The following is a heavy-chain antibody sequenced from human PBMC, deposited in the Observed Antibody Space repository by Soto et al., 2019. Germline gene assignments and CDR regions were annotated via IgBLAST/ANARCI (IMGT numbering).Heavy chain of an antibody. CDR2: IMQIFRKP. Sequence: QVQLEQSGAEVKKPGSSVKVSCKASGGTFSTSAISWVRQAPGQGLEWMGGIMQIFRKPDYAQKFQGRVTVTADESTSTAYMELSGLRSDDTAVYYCARDKDRQQLGGNYYYILDVWGQGTTVIVSS. D-gene: IGHD3-3*02. V-gene: IGHV1-69*12. J-gene: IGHJ6*02. CDR3: ARDKDRQQLGGNYYYILDV. CDR1: GGTFSTSA.